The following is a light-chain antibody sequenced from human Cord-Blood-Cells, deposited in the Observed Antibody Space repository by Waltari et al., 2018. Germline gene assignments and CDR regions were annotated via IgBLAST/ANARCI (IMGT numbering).Light chain of an antibody. J-gene: IGKJ4*01. CDR2: AAS. Sequence: TQSPSSLSASVEDRVTITCRASQSISSYLNWYQQKPGKAPKLLIYAASSLQSGVPSRFSGSGSGTDFTLTISSLQPEDFATYYCQQSYSTPLTFGGGTKVEIK. CDR3: QQSYSTPLT. CDR1: QSISSY. V-gene: IGKV1-39*01.